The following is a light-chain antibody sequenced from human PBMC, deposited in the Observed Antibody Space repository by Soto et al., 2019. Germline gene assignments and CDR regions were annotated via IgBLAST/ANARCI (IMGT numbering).Light chain of an antibody. Sequence: QAVVTQPPSVSGAPGQRVTISCTGSNSNIGATYDVQWYQQLPGTAPKLLIYGNSDRPSGVPDRFSGSKSGTSASLAITGLQAEDEADYFCQSYDSSLRAPIFGGGTKVTVL. CDR2: GNS. CDR3: QSYDSSLRAPI. J-gene: IGLJ2*01. V-gene: IGLV1-40*01. CDR1: NSNIGATYD.